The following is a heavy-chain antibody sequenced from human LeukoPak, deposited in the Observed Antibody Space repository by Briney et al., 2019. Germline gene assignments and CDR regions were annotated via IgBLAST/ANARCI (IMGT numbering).Heavy chain of an antibody. CDR1: GFTFSSYW. CDR3: ARGHNDFWSGYYAKSASSY. CDR2: INSDGSST. D-gene: IGHD3-3*01. J-gene: IGHJ4*02. V-gene: IGHV3-74*01. Sequence: GGSLRLSCAASGFTFSSYWMHWVRQAPGKGLVWVSRINSDGSSTSYADSVKGRFTISRDNAKNTLYLQMNSLRAEDTAVYYCARGHNDFWSGYYAKSASSYWGQGTLVTVSS.